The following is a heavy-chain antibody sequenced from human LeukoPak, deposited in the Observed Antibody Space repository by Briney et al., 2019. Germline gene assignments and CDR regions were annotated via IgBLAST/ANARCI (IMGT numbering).Heavy chain of an antibody. CDR3: ARDKGGIAAADNWFDP. J-gene: IGHJ5*02. V-gene: IGHV3-23*01. Sequence: GGSLRLSCTASGFTFSSYAMSWVRQAPGKGLEWVSAISGSGGSTYYADSVKGRFTISRDNSKNTLYLQMNSLRAEDTAVYYCARDKGGIAAADNWFDPWGQGTLVTVSS. D-gene: IGHD6-13*01. CDR1: GFTFSSYA. CDR2: ISGSGGST.